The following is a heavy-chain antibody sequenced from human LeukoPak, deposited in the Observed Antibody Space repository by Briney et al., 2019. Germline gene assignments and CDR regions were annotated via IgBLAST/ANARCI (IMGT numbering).Heavy chain of an antibody. V-gene: IGHV4-59*01. Sequence: MSSETLSLTCTVSGVSISSYYWSWIRQPPGKGLEWIGYIYYSGSTNYNPSLKSRVTISVDTSKNQFSLKLSSVTAADTAVYYCARGKASTWYYDFWSGWSYGMDVWGQGTTVTVSS. CDR3: ARGKASTWYYDFWSGWSYGMDV. J-gene: IGHJ6*02. CDR1: GVSISSYY. CDR2: IYYSGST. D-gene: IGHD3-3*01.